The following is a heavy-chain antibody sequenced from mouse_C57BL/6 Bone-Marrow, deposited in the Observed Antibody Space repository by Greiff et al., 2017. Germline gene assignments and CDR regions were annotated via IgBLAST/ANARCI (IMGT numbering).Heavy chain of an antibody. CDR1: GFTFTDYY. D-gene: IGHD2-5*01. CDR3: ARYPYSNYHHYYEMDY. J-gene: IGHJ4*01. Sequence: TLVESGGGLVQPGGSLSLSCAASGFTFTDYYMSWVRQPPGKALEWLGFIRNKANGYTIEYSASVKGRFTISSANSQSILYLQMNALRAEDRSAEYCARYPYSNYHHYYEMDYGGQGTSVTVSS. CDR2: IRNKANGYTI. V-gene: IGHV7-3*01.